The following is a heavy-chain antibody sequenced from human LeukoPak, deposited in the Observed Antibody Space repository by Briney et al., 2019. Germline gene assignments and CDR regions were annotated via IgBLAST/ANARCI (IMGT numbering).Heavy chain of an antibody. Sequence: GGSLRLSCAASGFTFSSYSMNWVRQAPGKGLEWVSYISSSSSTIYYADSVKGRFTISRDNAKNSLYLQMNSLRAEDTAVYYCARVQGTAGATYYYDSSGYYPFDYWGQGTLVTVSS. J-gene: IGHJ4*02. CDR3: ARVQGTAGATYYYDSSGYYPFDY. CDR1: GFTFSSYS. V-gene: IGHV3-48*04. CDR2: ISSSSSTI. D-gene: IGHD3-22*01.